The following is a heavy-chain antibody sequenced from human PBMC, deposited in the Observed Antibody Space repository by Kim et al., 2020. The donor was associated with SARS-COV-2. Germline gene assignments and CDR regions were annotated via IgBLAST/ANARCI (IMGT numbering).Heavy chain of an antibody. CDR2: ISGSGGST. J-gene: IGHJ4*02. CDR3: AKDLSVVVPAASNV. D-gene: IGHD2-2*01. CDR1: GFTFSSYA. Sequence: GGSLRLSCAASGFTFSSYAMSWVRQAPGKGLEWVSAISGSGGSTYYADSVKGRFTISRDNSKNTLYLQMNSLGAEDTAVYYCAKDLSVVVPAASNVWGQGTLVTVSS. V-gene: IGHV3-23*01.